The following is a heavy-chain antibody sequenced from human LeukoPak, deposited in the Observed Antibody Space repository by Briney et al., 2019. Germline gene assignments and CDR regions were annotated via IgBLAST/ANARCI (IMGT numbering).Heavy chain of an antibody. CDR2: ISSSGSTI. J-gene: IGHJ4*02. V-gene: IGHV3-48*03. CDR1: GFTFSSYE. D-gene: IGHD6-6*01. Sequence: GGSLRLSCAASGFTFSSYEMNWVRQAPGKGLEWVSYISSSGSTISYADSVKGRFTISRDNTKDSLYLQMNSLRAEDTAVYYCARVDYICSSGFDYWGQGTLVTVSS. CDR3: ARVDYICSSGFDY.